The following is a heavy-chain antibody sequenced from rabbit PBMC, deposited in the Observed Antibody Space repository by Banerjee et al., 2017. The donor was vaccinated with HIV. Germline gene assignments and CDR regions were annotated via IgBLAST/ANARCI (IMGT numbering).Heavy chain of an antibody. J-gene: IGHJ4*01. CDR3: ARDLAGVIGWNFGL. V-gene: IGHV1S45*01. D-gene: IGHD4-1*01. CDR2: IDPASSGNT. Sequence: QEQLEESGGDLVKPGASLTLTCKASGFTFSIYWICWVRQAPGKGLEWIACIDPASSGNTVYASWAIGRFTISKTSSTTVTLQLTSLTPADTAPYFCARDLAGVIGWNFGLWGQGTLVPS. CDR1: GFTFSIYW.